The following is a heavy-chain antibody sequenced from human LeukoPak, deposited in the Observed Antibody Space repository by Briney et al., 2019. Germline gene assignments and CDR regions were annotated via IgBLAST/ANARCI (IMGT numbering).Heavy chain of an antibody. CDR2: ISYDGSNK. V-gene: IGHV3-30*04. J-gene: IGHJ4*02. Sequence: GGSLRLSCAASGFTFSSYAMHWVRQAPGKGLEWVAVISYDGSNKYYADSVKGRFTISRDNAKNSLFLQMNSLRAEDTAVYYCARGGNAPDYWGQGTLVTVSS. D-gene: IGHD1-1*01. CDR1: GFTFSSYA. CDR3: ARGGNAPDY.